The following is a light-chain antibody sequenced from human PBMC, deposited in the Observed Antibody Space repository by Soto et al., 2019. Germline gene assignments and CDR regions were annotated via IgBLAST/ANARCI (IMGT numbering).Light chain of an antibody. V-gene: IGLV2-23*01. CDR1: SSDVGGYNL. Sequence: QSALTQPASVSGSPGQSITISCTGTSSDVGGYNLVSWYQQHPGKAPKLMIYEGSKRPSGVSNRFSGSKSGNTASLTISGLQAEDEADYYCCSYAGSSTPHYVFGTGTKLTVL. CDR3: CSYAGSSTPHYV. CDR2: EGS. J-gene: IGLJ1*01.